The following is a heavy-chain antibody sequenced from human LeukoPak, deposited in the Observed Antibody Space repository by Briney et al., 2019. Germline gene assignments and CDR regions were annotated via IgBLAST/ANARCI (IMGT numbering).Heavy chain of an antibody. CDR1: GGSFSGYY. V-gene: IGHV4-34*01. CDR3: ARLGGIAVVFDY. Sequence: SETLSLTCAVYGGSFSGYYWSWIRQPPGKGLEWIGEINHSGSTNYNPSLKSRVTISVDTSKNQFSLKLSSVTAADTAVYYCARLGGIAVVFDYWGQGTLVTVSS. J-gene: IGHJ4*02. CDR2: INHSGST. D-gene: IGHD6-19*01.